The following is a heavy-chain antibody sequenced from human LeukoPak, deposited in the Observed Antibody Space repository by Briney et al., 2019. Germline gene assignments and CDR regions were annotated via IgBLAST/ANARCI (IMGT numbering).Heavy chain of an antibody. CDR3: ASWAYISHHYMDV. CDR2: MNPNSGDT. D-gene: IGHD3-16*01. J-gene: IGHJ6*03. Sequence: ASVKVSCKASGYTFTTYDINWVRQATGQGLEWMGWMNPNSGDTGYAQKFQGRVTMTRNTSTSTAYMELSSLRSEDTAAYYCASWAYISHHYMDVWGKGTTVTISS. V-gene: IGHV1-8*01. CDR1: GYTFTTYD.